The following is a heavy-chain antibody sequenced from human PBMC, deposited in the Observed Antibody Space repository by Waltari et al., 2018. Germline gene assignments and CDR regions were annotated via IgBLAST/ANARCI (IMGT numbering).Heavy chain of an antibody. J-gene: IGHJ4*02. V-gene: IGHV1-2*02. CDR3: AREGLTGRGFDY. Sequence: QVQLVQSGAEVKKPGASVKVSCKTAGSTFTAYHMQLVRQAPGQGLEWMGWINSNSGDRGYAQKFLGRVTMTRDTSVSTIYMELSGLKSDDTAVYYCAREGLTGRGFDYWGQGTLVTVSS. CDR2: INSNSGDR. CDR1: GSTFTAYH. D-gene: IGHD3-10*01.